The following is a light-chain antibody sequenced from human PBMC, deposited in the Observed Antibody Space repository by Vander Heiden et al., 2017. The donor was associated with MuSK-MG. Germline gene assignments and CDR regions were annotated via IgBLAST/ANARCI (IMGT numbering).Light chain of an antibody. CDR1: QGISSA. J-gene: IGKJ3*01. V-gene: IGKV1-13*02. Sequence: AIQLTQSPSSLSASVGDRVTIPCRASQGISSALAWYQQKPGKAPKLLIYDASSLESEVPSRFRGSGPVTDFTLTISSLQPEDFATYYCQQVNSSPRTFGHGTKVDIK. CDR2: DAS. CDR3: QQVNSSPRT.